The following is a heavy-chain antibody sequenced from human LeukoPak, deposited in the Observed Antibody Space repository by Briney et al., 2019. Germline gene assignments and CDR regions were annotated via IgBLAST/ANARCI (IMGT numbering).Heavy chain of an antibody. CDR3: AKDRRAYSYGYLGDY. Sequence: SGGSLRLSCAASGFTFSGYGMHWVRQAPGKGLEWVAVISYDGSNKYYADSVKGRFTISRDNSKNTLYLQMNSLRAEDTAVYYCAKDRRAYSYGYLGDYWGQGTLVTVSS. D-gene: IGHD5-18*01. V-gene: IGHV3-30*18. J-gene: IGHJ4*02. CDR2: ISYDGSNK. CDR1: GFTFSGYG.